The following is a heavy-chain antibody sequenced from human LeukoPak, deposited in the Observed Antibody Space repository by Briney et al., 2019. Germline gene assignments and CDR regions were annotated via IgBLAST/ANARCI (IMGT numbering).Heavy chain of an antibody. CDR2: IKSKTDGGTT. J-gene: IGHJ3*02. CDR3: TTSWFRYYYDSSGYYYFAFDI. D-gene: IGHD3-22*01. V-gene: IGHV3-15*01. CDR1: GFTFSNAW. Sequence: KPGGSLRLSCAASGFTFSNAWMSWVRHAPGKGLEWVGHIKSKTDGGTTDYAAPVKGRFTISRDDSRNTLFLQMNSLKTEDTAVYYCTTSWFRYYYDSSGYYYFAFDIWGQGTMVTVSS.